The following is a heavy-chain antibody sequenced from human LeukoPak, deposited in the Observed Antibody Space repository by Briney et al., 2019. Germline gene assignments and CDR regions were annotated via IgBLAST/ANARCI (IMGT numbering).Heavy chain of an antibody. J-gene: IGHJ4*02. CDR3: ATDRHYYDSSGYSVH. V-gene: IGHV1-69*05. CDR1: GGTFSSYA. Sequence: APVKVSCKASGGTFSSYAISWVRQAPGQGLEWMGGIIPIFGTANYAQKFQGRVTITTDESTSTAYMELSSLRSEDTAVYYCATDRHYYDSSGYSVHWGQGTLVTVSS. CDR2: IIPIFGTA. D-gene: IGHD3-22*01.